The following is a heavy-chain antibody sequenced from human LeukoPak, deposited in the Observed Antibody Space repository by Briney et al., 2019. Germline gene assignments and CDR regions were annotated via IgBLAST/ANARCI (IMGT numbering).Heavy chain of an antibody. J-gene: IGHJ4*02. Sequence: GGSPRLSCAASGFTCNDVALHWGRHAPRKGLGWVSAISWNSGSIGYADSVKGRFTISRDNAKNSLYLQMNSLRAEDTALYYCAKAFGPMVRGNPFDYWGQGTLVTVSP. V-gene: IGHV3-9*01. CDR3: AKAFGPMVRGNPFDY. D-gene: IGHD3-10*01. CDR1: GFTCNDVA. CDR2: ISWNSGSI.